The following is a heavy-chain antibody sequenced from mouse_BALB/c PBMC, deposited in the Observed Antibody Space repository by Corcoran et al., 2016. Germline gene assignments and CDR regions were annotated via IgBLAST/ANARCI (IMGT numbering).Heavy chain of an antibody. CDR2: INTYSGAT. Sequence: EVQLQQSGPERVKPGASVKISCKASDYSFTDYYMHWVKQSHVKSLEWIGRINTYSGATTYNQNFKDKATLTVDKSSSTTYMELHSLTSEDSAVYYCARSFWFAYWGQGTLVTVSA. J-gene: IGHJ3*01. CDR1: DYSFTDYY. CDR3: ARSFWFAY. V-gene: IGHV1-18*01.